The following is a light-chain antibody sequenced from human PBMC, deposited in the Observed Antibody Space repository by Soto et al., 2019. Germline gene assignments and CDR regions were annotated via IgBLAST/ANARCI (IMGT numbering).Light chain of an antibody. Sequence: DIQVTQSTSSVSASVGDRVTITCRARQGISSWLAWYPQKTGKAPKLLIYAASSLQSGVPSRFSGSGSATDFTLTISSLQPEDFATYYCQQANSFPITFGQGARLEIK. CDR3: QQANSFPIT. CDR1: QGISSW. J-gene: IGKJ5*01. CDR2: AAS. V-gene: IGKV1-12*01.